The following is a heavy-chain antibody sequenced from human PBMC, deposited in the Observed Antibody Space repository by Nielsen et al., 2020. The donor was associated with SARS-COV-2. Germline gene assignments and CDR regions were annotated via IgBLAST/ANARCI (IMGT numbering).Heavy chain of an antibody. Sequence: SETLSLTCTVSGGSISSSSYYWGWIRQPPGKGLEWIGSIYYSGSTYYNPSLKSRVTISVDTSKNQFSLKLSSVTAADTAVYYCARDSSGWSDPWGQGTLVTVSS. CDR2: IYYSGST. J-gene: IGHJ5*02. V-gene: IGHV4-39*07. D-gene: IGHD6-19*01. CDR1: GGSISSSSYY. CDR3: ARDSSGWSDP.